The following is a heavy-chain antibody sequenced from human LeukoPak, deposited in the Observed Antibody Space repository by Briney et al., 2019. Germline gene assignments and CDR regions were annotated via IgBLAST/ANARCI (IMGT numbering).Heavy chain of an antibody. V-gene: IGHV3-30-3*02. J-gene: IGHJ4*02. D-gene: IGHD2-21*01. Sequence: PGGSLRLSCAASGFTFSSYAMHWVRQAPGKGLEWVAVISYDGSNKYYADSVEGRFSISRDNSKNTVILQMDSLTPEDTAVYFCAKSAVIIGYFDYWDQGTLVTVSS. CDR2: ISYDGSNK. CDR1: GFTFSSYA. CDR3: AKSAVIIGYFDY.